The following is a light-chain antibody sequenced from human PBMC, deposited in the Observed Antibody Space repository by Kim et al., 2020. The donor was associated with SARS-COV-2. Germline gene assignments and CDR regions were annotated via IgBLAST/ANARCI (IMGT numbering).Light chain of an antibody. V-gene: IGLV2-11*01. CDR2: NVS. CDR3: CSYVGIFSEV. CDR1: SSDIGAFNS. Sequence: QSALTQPASVSGSPGQSITLSCTGTSSDIGAFNSVSWYQQHPGKAPKLIIYNVSKRPSGVPDRFSGSKSGNTASLTISGLQAEDEADYYCCSYVGIFSEVFGGGTQLTVL. J-gene: IGLJ2*01.